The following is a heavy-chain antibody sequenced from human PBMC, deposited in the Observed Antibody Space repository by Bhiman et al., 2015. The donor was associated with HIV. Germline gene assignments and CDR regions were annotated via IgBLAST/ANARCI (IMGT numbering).Heavy chain of an antibody. CDR2: ISGSGGST. D-gene: IGHD5-12*01. Sequence: EVQLLESGGGLVQPGGSLRLSCAASGFTFSSYAMTWVRQAPVKGLEWVSAISGSGGSTYYADSVKGRFTISRDNSKNTLYLQMNSLRAEDTAFYYCAKGLGIVATAYFDSWGQGTLVTVSS. CDR1: GFTFSSYA. J-gene: IGHJ4*02. V-gene: IGHV3-23*01. CDR3: AKGLGIVATAYFDS.